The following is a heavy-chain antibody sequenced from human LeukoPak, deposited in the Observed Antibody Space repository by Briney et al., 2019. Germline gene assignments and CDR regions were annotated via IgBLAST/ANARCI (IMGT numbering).Heavy chain of an antibody. V-gene: IGHV4-39*01. CDR1: GGSISSYY. J-gene: IGHJ4*02. CDR2: IYYSGST. CDR3: ASLSSSSSLVDY. D-gene: IGHD6-6*01. Sequence: PAETLSLTFTVSGGSISSYYWNWIRQPPGKGLEWIGSIYYSGSTYYNPSLKSLVTISVDTSKNQFSLTLSPVTAADRAVSYCASLSSSSSLVDYWGQGTMVTVSS.